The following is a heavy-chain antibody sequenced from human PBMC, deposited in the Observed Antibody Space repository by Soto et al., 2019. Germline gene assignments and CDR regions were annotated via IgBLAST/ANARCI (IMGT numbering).Heavy chain of an antibody. D-gene: IGHD3-3*01. CDR1: GGTFSSYA. J-gene: IGHJ6*02. V-gene: IGHV1-69*06. CDR2: IIPIFGTA. CDR3: ARDSPSYYDFWSGYHVPRRKRMDV. Sequence: ASVKVSCKASGGTFSSYAISWVRQAPGQGLEWMGGIIPIFGTANYAQKFQGRVTITADKSTSTAYMELSSLRSEDTAVYYCARDSPSYYDFWSGYHVPRRKRMDVWGQGTTVTVSS.